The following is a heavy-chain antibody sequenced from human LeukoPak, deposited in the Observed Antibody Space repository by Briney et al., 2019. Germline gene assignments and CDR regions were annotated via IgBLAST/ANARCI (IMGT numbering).Heavy chain of an antibody. V-gene: IGHV3-11*01. CDR3: AKDAGWLQLDF. CDR2: IGKSGSPI. D-gene: IGHD5-24*01. J-gene: IGHJ4*02. Sequence: GGSLRLSCAASGFIFSDYYMTWIRQAPGKGLEWVSYIGKSGSPIYYADSVKGRFTISRDNAKNSLYLQMSGLRAEDTAMYYCAKDAGWLQLDFWGQGALVTVSS. CDR1: GFIFSDYY.